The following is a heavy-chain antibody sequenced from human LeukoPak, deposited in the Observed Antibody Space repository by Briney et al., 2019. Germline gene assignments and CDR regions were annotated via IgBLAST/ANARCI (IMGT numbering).Heavy chain of an antibody. V-gene: IGHV3-21*01. CDR2: ISTSSSYI. J-gene: IGHJ4*02. CDR3: ARDDSSSKFDH. Sequence: GGSLRLSCAASGFNFNIYNMNWVRQAPGKGLEWVSSISTSSSYIYYADSVKGRFTISRDDAKNSLYLLMYSLRAEDTAVYYCARDDSSSKFDHWGQGTLVTVSS. CDR1: GFNFNIYN. D-gene: IGHD6-6*01.